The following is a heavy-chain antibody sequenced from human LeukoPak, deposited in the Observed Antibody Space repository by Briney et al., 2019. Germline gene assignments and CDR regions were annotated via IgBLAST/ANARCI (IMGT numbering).Heavy chain of an antibody. Sequence: ASVKVSCKASGYTFTGYYMHWVRQAPGQGLEWMGWINPNSGGTNHAQKFQGRVTMTRDTSISTAYMELSRLRSDDTAVYYCARDLSRGAFDIWGQGTMVTVSS. CDR1: GYTFTGYY. J-gene: IGHJ3*02. D-gene: IGHD5/OR15-5a*01. CDR3: ARDLSRGAFDI. CDR2: INPNSGGT. V-gene: IGHV1-2*02.